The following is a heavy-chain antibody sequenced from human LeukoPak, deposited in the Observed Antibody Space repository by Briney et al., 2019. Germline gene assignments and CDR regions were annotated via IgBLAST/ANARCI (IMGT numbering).Heavy chain of an antibody. CDR1: GYTLTELS. CDR3: ATVLLYDSSGCPATGAFDI. V-gene: IGHV1-24*01. J-gene: IGHJ3*02. Sequence: GASVKVSCKVSGYTLTELSMHWVRQAPGKGLEWMGGFDPEDGETIYAQKFQGRVTMTEDTSTDTAYMELSSLRSEDTAVYYCATVLLYDSSGCPATGAFDIWGQGTMVTVSS. CDR2: FDPEDGET. D-gene: IGHD3-22*01.